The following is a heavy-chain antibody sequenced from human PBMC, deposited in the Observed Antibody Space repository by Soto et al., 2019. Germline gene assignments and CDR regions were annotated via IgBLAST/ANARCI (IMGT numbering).Heavy chain of an antibody. CDR3: ARGNDYGDYYFDY. D-gene: IGHD4-17*01. CDR1: GGSISSYY. J-gene: IGHJ4*02. V-gene: IGHV4-59*01. Sequence: SETLSLTCTVSGGSISSYYWSWIRQPPGKGLEWIGDIYYSGSTNYNPSLKSRVTISVDTSKNQFSLKLSSVTAADTAVYYCARGNDYGDYYFDYWGQGTLVTVSS. CDR2: IYYSGST.